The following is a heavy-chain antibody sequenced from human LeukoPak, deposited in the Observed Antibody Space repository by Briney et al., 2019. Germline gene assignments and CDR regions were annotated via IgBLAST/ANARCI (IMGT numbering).Heavy chain of an antibody. D-gene: IGHD3-10*01. CDR1: GYTFTSYG. J-gene: IGHJ5*02. Sequence: ASVKVSCKASGYTFTSYGISWVRQAPGQGLEWMGWISAYNGNTNYAQKLQGRVTMTTVTSTSTAYMELRSLRSDDTAVYYCARGITMVRGVTPYNWFDPWGQGTLVTVSS. V-gene: IGHV1-18*01. CDR3: ARGITMVRGVTPYNWFDP. CDR2: ISAYNGNT.